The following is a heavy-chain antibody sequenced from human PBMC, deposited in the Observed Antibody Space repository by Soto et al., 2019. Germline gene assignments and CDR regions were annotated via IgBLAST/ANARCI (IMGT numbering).Heavy chain of an antibody. Sequence: GASVKVSCKASGYTFTGYYMHWVRQAPGQGLEWMGWINPNSGGTNYAQKFQGWVTMTRDTSISKAYMELSRLRSDDTAVYYCAREYYDFWSGYSAHLGMDVWGQGTTVTVSS. CDR3: AREYYDFWSGYSAHLGMDV. J-gene: IGHJ6*02. CDR2: INPNSGGT. V-gene: IGHV1-2*04. CDR1: GYTFTGYY. D-gene: IGHD3-3*01.